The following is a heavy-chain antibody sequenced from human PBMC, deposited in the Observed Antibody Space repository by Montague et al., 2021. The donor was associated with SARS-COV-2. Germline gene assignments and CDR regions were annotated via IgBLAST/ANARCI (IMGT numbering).Heavy chain of an antibody. D-gene: IGHD1-14*01. CDR3: AARTDYYYGLDV. Sequence: SLRLSWAASEFTVSSHYMSWVRQAPGKGLEWVSVIYSDDSTYYADSVKGRFTISRDNSKNTLHLQLNSLRAEDTAVYYRAARTDYYYGLDVWGQGTTVTVSS. J-gene: IGHJ6*02. CDR1: EFTVSSHY. CDR2: IYSDDST. V-gene: IGHV3-66*01.